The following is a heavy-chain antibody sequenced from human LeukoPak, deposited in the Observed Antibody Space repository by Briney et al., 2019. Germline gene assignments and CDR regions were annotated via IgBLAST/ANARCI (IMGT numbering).Heavy chain of an antibody. CDR2: IKSDGSGT. CDR1: GFTFSSYW. CDR3: AREFRKPSTGD. D-gene: IGHD1-14*01. V-gene: IGHV3-74*01. Sequence: GGSLRLSCAASGFTFSSYWMHWVRQAPGKGLVWVSRIKSDGSGTTYADSVKGRFTISRDNAKNTLYLQLNSLRAEDTAVYFCAREFRKPSTGDWGQGTLVTVSS. J-gene: IGHJ4*02.